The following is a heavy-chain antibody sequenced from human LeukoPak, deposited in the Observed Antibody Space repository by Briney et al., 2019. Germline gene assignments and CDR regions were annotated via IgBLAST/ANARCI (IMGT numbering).Heavy chain of an antibody. CDR3: ARFAPLVVPAAMNAFDI. D-gene: IGHD2-2*01. J-gene: IGHJ3*02. CDR1: GGSISSGSYY. V-gene: IGHV4-61*02. CDR2: IYTSGST. Sequence: SQTLSLTCTVSGGSISSGSYYWSWIRQPAGRGLEWIGRIYTSGSTNYNPSLKSRVTISVDTSKNQFSLKLSFVTAADTAVYYCARFAPLVVPAAMNAFDIWGQGTMVTVSS.